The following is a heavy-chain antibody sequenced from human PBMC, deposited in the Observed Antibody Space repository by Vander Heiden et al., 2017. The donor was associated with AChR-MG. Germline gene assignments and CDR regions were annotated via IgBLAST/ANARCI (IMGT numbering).Heavy chain of an antibody. J-gene: IGHJ3*02. CDR2: ISSSGSTI. Sequence: EVQLVESGGGLVQPGGSLRLSCAASGVTFSSYDMNWVRQAPGKGLEWVSYISSSGSTIYYADSVKGRFTISRDNAKNSLYLQMNSLRAEDTAVYYCARDFYDGAFDIWGQGTMVTVSS. CDR3: ARDFYDGAFDI. V-gene: IGHV3-48*03. CDR1: GVTFSSYD. D-gene: IGHD3-3*01.